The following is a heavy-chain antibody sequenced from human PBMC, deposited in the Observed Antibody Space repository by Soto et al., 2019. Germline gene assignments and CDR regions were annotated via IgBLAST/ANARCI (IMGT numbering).Heavy chain of an antibody. CDR3: TPVLDPSGYYYYGMDV. D-gene: IGHD1-1*01. CDR2: IKSKTDGGTT. V-gene: IGHV3-15*07. J-gene: IGHJ6*02. CDR1: GLTLSNVW. Sequence: GESLKISCAASGLTLSNVWMNWIRQAPGKGLEWVGRIKSKTDGGTTDYAAPVKGRFTISRDDSKNTLYLQMNSLKTEDTAVYYCTPVLDPSGYYYYGMDVWGQGTTVTVSS.